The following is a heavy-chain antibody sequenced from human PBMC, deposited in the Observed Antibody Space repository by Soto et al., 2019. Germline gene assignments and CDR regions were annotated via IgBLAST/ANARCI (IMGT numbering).Heavy chain of an antibody. D-gene: IGHD4-17*01. CDR2: IYHSGST. Sequence: QLQLQESGSGLVKPSQTLSLTCAVSGGSISSGGYSWSWIRQPPGKGLEWIGYIYHSGSTYYNPSLKSRVTISLDRLKRQCSLKLSSVTAAETAVYYCARGMTTVTTLDYWGQGTLVTVSS. CDR1: GGSISSGGYS. J-gene: IGHJ4*02. V-gene: IGHV4-30-2*01. CDR3: ARGMTTVTTLDY.